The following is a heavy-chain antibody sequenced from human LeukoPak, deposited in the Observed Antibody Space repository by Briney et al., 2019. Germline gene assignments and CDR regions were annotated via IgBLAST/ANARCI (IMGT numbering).Heavy chain of an antibody. V-gene: IGHV3-74*01. CDR1: GFTFSNAW. J-gene: IGHJ4*02. CDR2: INSDGSST. CDR3: ERDRPYSGYEEVDTAIDY. D-gene: IGHD5-12*01. Sequence: SGGSLRLSCAASGFTFSNAWMSGVRQAPGKGLEWVSRINSDGSSTSYADSVKGRFTISRDNAKNTLYVQMNSLRAEDTAVYYCERDRPYSGYEEVDTAIDYWDQGTLVTVSS.